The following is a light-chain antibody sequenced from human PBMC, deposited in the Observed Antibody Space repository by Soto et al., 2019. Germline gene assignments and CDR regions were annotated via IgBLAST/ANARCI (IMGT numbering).Light chain of an antibody. CDR2: GAS. V-gene: IGKV1-5*01. J-gene: IGKJ1*01. CDR3: QHYNSYSEA. CDR1: QSISRY. Sequence: DIQMSQSPSSLSASVGDRVNITCRTSQSISRYLNWYQQKPGRAPKLLIYGASTLESGVPSRFSGSGSGTEFTPTISSLQPDDFATYYRQHYNSYSEAFGQGTMVDIK.